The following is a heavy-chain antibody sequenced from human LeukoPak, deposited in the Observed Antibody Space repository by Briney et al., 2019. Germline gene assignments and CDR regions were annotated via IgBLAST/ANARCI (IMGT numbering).Heavy chain of an antibody. D-gene: IGHD6-6*01. CDR1: GFTFTTYG. CDR2: ISYDGSNK. Sequence: GGTLRLSCSASGFTFTTYGMNWVRQAPGKGMEWVAVISYDGSNKYYADSVKGRFTISRDNSKNTLYLQMNSLRAEDTAVYYCATDVAAPFDYWGQGTLVTVSS. CDR3: ATDVAAPFDY. V-gene: IGHV3-30*03. J-gene: IGHJ4*02.